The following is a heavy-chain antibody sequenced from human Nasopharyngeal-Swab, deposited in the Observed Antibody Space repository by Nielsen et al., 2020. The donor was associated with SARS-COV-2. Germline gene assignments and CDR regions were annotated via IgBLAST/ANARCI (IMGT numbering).Heavy chain of an antibody. Sequence: GESLKISCAASGFTFSSYWMHWVRQVPGKGLVWVSRVNSDGSDTIYADSVKGRFTISRDNAKNSLFLQMNSLRAEDTAVYYCARGEFGGIATVFSAWGQGILVTVSS. CDR1: GFTFSSYW. D-gene: IGHD6-25*01. CDR3: ARGEFGGIATVFSA. V-gene: IGHV3-74*01. CDR2: VNSDGSDT. J-gene: IGHJ5*02.